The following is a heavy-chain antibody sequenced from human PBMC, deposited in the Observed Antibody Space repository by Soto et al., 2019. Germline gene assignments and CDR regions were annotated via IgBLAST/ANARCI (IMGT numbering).Heavy chain of an antibody. CDR2: ISSSGNTI. CDR3: ARLPGDHESWFDP. D-gene: IGHD3-10*01. V-gene: IGHV3-48*03. J-gene: IGHJ5*02. Sequence: WGSLRLSCAASGFTFSSYEMNWVRQAPGKGLEWISYISSSGNTIYYADSVKGRFTISRDNAKNSLYLQMNSLRAEDTALYYCARLPGDHESWFDPWGQGTLVTVSS. CDR1: GFTFSSYE.